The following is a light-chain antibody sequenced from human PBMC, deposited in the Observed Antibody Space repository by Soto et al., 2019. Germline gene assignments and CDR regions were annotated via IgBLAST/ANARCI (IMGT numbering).Light chain of an antibody. CDR2: AAS. Sequence: DFQMTQSPSSLSASVGDRVTITCRASQSISSYLNWYQQKPGKAPKLLIYAASSLQSGVPSRFSGSVSGTDFTLTISSLQPEDFATYYCQQSYSTPRTFGQGTKVEIK. V-gene: IGKV1-39*01. CDR1: QSISSY. J-gene: IGKJ1*01. CDR3: QQSYSTPRT.